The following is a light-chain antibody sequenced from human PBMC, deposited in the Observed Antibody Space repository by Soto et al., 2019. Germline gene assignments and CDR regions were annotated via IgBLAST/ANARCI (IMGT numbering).Light chain of an antibody. CDR3: QQRSNWPRLS. CDR2: DAS. V-gene: IGKV3-11*01. CDR1: QTVSSY. J-gene: IGKJ4*01. Sequence: EIVLTQSPATLSLSPGERATLSCRASQTVSSYLAWYQQKPGQAPRLLIYDASNRAIGIPARFSVRGSGTGFTLTISSLQPEDLAVYFCQQRSNWPRLSFGGATKVEI.